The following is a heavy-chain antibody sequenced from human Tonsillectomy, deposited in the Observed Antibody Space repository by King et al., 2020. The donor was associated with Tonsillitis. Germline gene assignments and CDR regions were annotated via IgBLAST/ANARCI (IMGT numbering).Heavy chain of an antibody. D-gene: IGHD3-16*01. CDR3: ASAYYDYVWGSYYFDY. J-gene: IGHJ4*02. V-gene: IGHV4-39*07. Sequence: QLQESGPGLVKPSETLSLTCTVSGGSISSSSYYWGWIRQPPGKGLEWIGSIYHSGSTYYNPSLNSRVTISVDTSKNQFSLKLSSVTAADTAVYYCASAYYDYVWGSYYFDYWDQGTLVTVSS. CDR1: GGSISSSSYY. CDR2: IYHSGST.